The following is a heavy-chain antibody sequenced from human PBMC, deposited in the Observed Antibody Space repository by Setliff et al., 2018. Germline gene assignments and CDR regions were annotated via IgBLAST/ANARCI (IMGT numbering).Heavy chain of an antibody. V-gene: IGHV1-2*04. CDR2: INPNSGGT. CDR1: GYTFTGYY. CDR3: AITSIAARPDFSFGY. Sequence: GASVKVSCKASGYTFTGYYMHWVRQAPGQGLEWMGWINPNSGGTNYAQKFQGWVTMTRDTSISTAYMELSRLRSDDTAVYYCAITSIAARPDFSFGYWGQGTLVTVS. D-gene: IGHD6-6*01. J-gene: IGHJ4*02.